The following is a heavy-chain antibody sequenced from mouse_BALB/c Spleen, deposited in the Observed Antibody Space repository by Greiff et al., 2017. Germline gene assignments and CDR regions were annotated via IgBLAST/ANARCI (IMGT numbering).Heavy chain of an antibody. J-gene: IGHJ4*01. D-gene: IGHD2-3*01. CDR3: ARDGYLAMDY. CDR2: ISYSGST. CDR1: GYSITSDYA. V-gene: IGHV3-2*02. Sequence: EVKLVESGPGLVKPSQSLSLTCTVTGYSITSDYAWNWIRQFPGNKLEWMGYISYSGSTSYNPSLKSRISITRDTSKNQFFLQLNSVTTEDTATYYCARDGYLAMDYWGQGTSVTVSS.